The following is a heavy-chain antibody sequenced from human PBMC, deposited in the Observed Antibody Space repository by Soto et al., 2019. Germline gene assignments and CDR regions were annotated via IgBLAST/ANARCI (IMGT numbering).Heavy chain of an antibody. V-gene: IGHV4-34*01. Sequence: QVQLQQWGAGLLKPSETLSLTCAVYGGSFSGYYWSWIRQPPGKGLEWIGEINHSGSTNYNPSLKSRVTISVDTSTNQFSLKLSSVTPADTAVYYCARSLVAVDGTYYFDYWGQGTLVTVSS. CDR3: ARSLVAVDGTYYFDY. CDR2: INHSGST. D-gene: IGHD6-19*01. CDR1: GGSFSGYY. J-gene: IGHJ4*02.